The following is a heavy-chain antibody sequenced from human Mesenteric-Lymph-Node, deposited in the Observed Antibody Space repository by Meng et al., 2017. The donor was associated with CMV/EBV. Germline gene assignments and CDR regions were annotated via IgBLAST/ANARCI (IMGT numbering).Heavy chain of an antibody. CDR1: GGTFSSYT. CDR3: AGGIAAAGSRWFDP. D-gene: IGHD6-13*01. Sequence: QVQLVQSGAEVKKPGSSVKVACKASGGTFSSYTISWVRQAPGQGLEWMGRIIPILGIANYAQKFQCRVTTTADKSTSTAYMELSSLRSEDTAVYYCAGGIAAAGSRWFDPWGQGTLVTVSS. J-gene: IGHJ5*02. V-gene: IGHV1-69*02. CDR2: IIPILGIA.